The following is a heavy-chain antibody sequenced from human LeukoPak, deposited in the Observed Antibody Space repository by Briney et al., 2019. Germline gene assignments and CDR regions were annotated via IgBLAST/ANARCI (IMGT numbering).Heavy chain of an antibody. D-gene: IGHD2-2*01. CDR3: ASDIVVVPAAMGSYYYYGMDV. CDR2: INHSGST. CDR1: GGSVSGYY. Sequence: PSETLSLTCAVYGGSVSGYYWGWIRQPPGKGREWIGEINHSGSTNYNPSLKSRVTISVDTSKNQFSLKLSSVTAADTAVYYCASDIVVVPAAMGSYYYYGMDVWGQGTTVTVSS. V-gene: IGHV4-34*01. J-gene: IGHJ6*02.